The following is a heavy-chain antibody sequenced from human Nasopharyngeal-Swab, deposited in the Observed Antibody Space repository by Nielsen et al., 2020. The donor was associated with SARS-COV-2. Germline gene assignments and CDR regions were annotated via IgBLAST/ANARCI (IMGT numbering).Heavy chain of an antibody. J-gene: IGHJ4*02. V-gene: IGHV3-7*01. CDR2: IKQDGSEK. CDR3: ARDVGGSPFDY. D-gene: IGHD2-15*01. Sequence: VRQAPGKGLEWVANIKQDGSEKYYVDSVKGRFTISRDNAKNSLYLQMNSLRAEDTAVYYCARDVGGSPFDYWGQGTLVTVSS.